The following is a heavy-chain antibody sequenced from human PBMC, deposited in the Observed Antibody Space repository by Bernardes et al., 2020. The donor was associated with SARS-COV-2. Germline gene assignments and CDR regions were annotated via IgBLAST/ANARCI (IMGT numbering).Heavy chain of an antibody. CDR2: INSDGGST. J-gene: IGHJ4*02. V-gene: IGHV3-74*01. CDR1: GLTFSSYC. CDR3: ARDLGGEYGSGSPFDY. Sequence: GGSLRLSCAASGLTFSSYCMHWVRQAPGKGLVWVSRINSDGGSTNYADSVKGRFTISRDNAKNTLYLQMNSLRAEDTAVYYCARDLGGEYGSGSPFDYWGQGTLVTVSS. D-gene: IGHD3-10*01.